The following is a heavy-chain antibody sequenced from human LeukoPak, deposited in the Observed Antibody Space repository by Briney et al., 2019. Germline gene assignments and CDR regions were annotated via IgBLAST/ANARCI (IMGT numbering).Heavy chain of an antibody. CDR1: GFTFSSYA. V-gene: IGHV3-23*01. D-gene: IGHD6-13*01. CDR2: FSGSCDIT. J-gene: IGHJ4*01. CDR3: AKASSSWTDYYFDY. Sequence: GGSLRLSCAASGFTFSSYAMSWVRQAPGKGLEGVSNFSGSCDITYYSDSVKRRFTISRDNPKNTLYLQMNSLKAEDTAVYYCAKASSSWTDYYFDYWGQQTLVTVSS.